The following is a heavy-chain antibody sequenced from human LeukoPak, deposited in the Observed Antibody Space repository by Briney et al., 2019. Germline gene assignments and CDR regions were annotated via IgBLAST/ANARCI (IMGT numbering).Heavy chain of an antibody. J-gene: IGHJ4*02. CDR1: GLTFSSYA. CDR3: ARAGYSSSFIDY. CDR2: ISYDGSNK. V-gene: IGHV3-30-3*01. D-gene: IGHD6-6*01. Sequence: GSLSLSCAASGLTFSSYAMHWVRQAPGKGLEWVAVISYDGSNKYYADSVKGRFTISRDNSKNTLYLQMNSLRAEDTAVYYCARAGYSSSFIDYWGQGTLVTVSS.